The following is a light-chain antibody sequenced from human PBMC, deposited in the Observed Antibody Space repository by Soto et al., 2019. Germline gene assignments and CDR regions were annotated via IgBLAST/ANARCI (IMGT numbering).Light chain of an antibody. Sequence: EILLTQSPGTLALSPGDRATLSCRARQTISSTYLAWYQQKPGQAPRLLIYAASTRATGIPDRFSGSGSGTDFTLTISRMEPEAFAVYYCQQYGSSPKTFGQGTKVDIK. J-gene: IGKJ1*01. CDR1: QTISSTY. V-gene: IGKV3-20*01. CDR2: AAS. CDR3: QQYGSSPKT.